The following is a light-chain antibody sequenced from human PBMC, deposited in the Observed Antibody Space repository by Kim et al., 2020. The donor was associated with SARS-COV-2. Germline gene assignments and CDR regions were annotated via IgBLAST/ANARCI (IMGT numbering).Light chain of an antibody. CDR2: YDD. Sequence: QRVTISWSGSRSNIGKNGVNWYQQLPGKAPKLLIYYDDLLPSGVSDRFSGAKSGTSASLAISGLQSDDEADYYCAAWDDRLNGWVFGGGTQLTVL. CDR3: AAWDDRLNGWV. V-gene: IGLV1-36*01. CDR1: RSNIGKNG. J-gene: IGLJ3*02.